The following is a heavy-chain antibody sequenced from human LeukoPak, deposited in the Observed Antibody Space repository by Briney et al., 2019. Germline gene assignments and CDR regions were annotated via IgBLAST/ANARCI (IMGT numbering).Heavy chain of an antibody. CDR3: ARDGSTHYDFWSGNYYYGMDV. D-gene: IGHD3-3*01. CDR2: IYYSGST. CDR1: GGSISSYY. J-gene: IGHJ6*02. V-gene: IGHV4-59*01. Sequence: SETLSLTCTVSGGSISSYYWSWIRQPPGKGLEWIGYIYYSGSTSYNPSLKSRVTISVDTSKNQFSLKLSSVTAADTAVYYCARDGSTHYDFWSGNYYYGMDVWGQGTTVTVSS.